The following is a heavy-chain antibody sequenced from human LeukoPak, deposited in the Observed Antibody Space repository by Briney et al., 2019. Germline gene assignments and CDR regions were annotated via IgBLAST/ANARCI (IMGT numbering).Heavy chain of an antibody. Sequence: GGSLRLSCAASGFTFSSYSMNWVRQAPGKGLEWVSSISSSSSYIYYADSVKGRFTISRDNAKNSLYQQMNSLRAEDTALYYCARDLAGWYYFDYWGQGTLVTVSS. J-gene: IGHJ4*02. CDR1: GFTFSSYS. V-gene: IGHV3-21*04. D-gene: IGHD6-19*01. CDR2: ISSSSSYI. CDR3: ARDLAGWYYFDY.